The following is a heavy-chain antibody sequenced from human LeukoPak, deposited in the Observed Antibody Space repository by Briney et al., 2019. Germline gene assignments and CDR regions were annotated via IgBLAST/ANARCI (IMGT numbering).Heavy chain of an antibody. V-gene: IGHV1-8*01. CDR2: MNPNSGNT. J-gene: IGHJ4*02. CDR3: ARGPKRYPSAPLVY. CDR1: GYTFTSYD. D-gene: IGHD3-9*01. Sequence: GASVKVSCKASGYTFTSYDINWVRQATGQGLEWMGWMNPNSGNTGYAQKFQGRVTMTRNTSISTAYMELSSLRSEDTAVYYCARGPKRYPSAPLVYWGQGTLVTVSS.